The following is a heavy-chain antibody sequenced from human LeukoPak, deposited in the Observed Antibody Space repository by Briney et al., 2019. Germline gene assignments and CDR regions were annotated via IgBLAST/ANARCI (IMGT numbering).Heavy chain of an antibody. CDR2: ISAYNGNT. Sequence: ASVKVSCKASGYTFTSYVITWVRQAPGQGLEWMGWISAYNGNTSYAQKLQGRVTMTTDTSTSTAYMELRSLRSGDTAVYYCARARGLGAAGDAFDIWGQGTMVTVSS. CDR1: GYTFTSYV. V-gene: IGHV1-18*01. D-gene: IGHD6-13*01. CDR3: ARARGLGAAGDAFDI. J-gene: IGHJ3*02.